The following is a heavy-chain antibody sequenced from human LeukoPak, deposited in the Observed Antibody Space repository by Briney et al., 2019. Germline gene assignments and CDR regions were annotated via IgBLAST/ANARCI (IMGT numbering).Heavy chain of an antibody. V-gene: IGHV1-18*04. CDR3: ARVPGAAYYYGMDV. CDR2: ISAYNGNT. CDR1: GYTFTSYG. J-gene: IGHJ6*04. D-gene: IGHD2-15*01. Sequence: ASVKVSCKASGYTFTSYGISWVRQAPGQGLEWMGWISAYNGNTNYAQKLQGRVTMTTDTSTSTAYMELRSLRSDDTAVYYCARVPGAAYYYGMDVWAKGPRSPSPQ.